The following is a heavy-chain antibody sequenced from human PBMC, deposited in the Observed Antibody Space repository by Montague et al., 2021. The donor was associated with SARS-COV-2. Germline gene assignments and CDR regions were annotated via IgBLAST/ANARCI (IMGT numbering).Heavy chain of an antibody. CDR1: GTSITSTFYY. V-gene: IGHV4-39*01. Sequence: SETLSLTCTVSGTSITSTFYYWAWIRQYPAGDLEWLGTISYRGITYSNPSLNSRVSLSADTSKNQVSLNLDSVTAADTAVYSCVRPHLPAWVDPWCQGTLVTVSS. CDR3: VRPHLPAWVDP. J-gene: IGHJ5*02. CDR2: ISYRGIT.